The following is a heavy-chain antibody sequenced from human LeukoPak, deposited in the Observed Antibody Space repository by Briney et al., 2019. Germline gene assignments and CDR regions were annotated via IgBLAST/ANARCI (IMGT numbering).Heavy chain of an antibody. D-gene: IGHD6-13*01. J-gene: IGHJ4*02. CDR3: ATEGGRAVPGSFDQ. V-gene: IGHV3-30*02. Sequence: LSGGSLRLSCAASGINFRSSGMHWVRQAPGKGLEWVTFIQNDGSDKYYAASVKGRFTISRDNSKNTVYLHMASLRADDPALYYCATEGGRAVPGSFDQWGQGTLVTVSS. CDR2: IQNDGSDK. CDR1: GINFRSSG.